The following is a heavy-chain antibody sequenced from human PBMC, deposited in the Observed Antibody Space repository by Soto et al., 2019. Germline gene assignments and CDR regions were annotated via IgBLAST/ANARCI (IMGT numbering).Heavy chain of an antibody. J-gene: IGHJ4*02. CDR3: ARDRGWNYERTLDY. D-gene: IGHD1-7*01. Sequence: ASGTLSLTCTVSGGSLSSYYWSWVRQPPGKGLEWIGYIYYSGSTNYNPSLKSRVTISVDTSKNQFSLKLSSVTAADTAVYYCARDRGWNYERTLDYWGQGTLVTVSS. CDR1: GGSLSSYY. V-gene: IGHV4-59*01. CDR2: IYYSGST.